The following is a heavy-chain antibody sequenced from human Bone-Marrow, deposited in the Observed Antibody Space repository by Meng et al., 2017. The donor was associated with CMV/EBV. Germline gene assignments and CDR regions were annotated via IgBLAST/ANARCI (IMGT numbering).Heavy chain of an antibody. Sequence: GESLKISCAASGFTFSDYYMSWIRQAPGKGLEWVSYISSSGSTIYYADSVKGRFTISRDNAKNSLYLQMNSLRAEDTAVYYCARDNEGDGYNYVFRAMDYWGQGNRVNGAS. V-gene: IGHV3-11*04. CDR2: ISSSGSTI. D-gene: IGHD5-24*01. CDR1: GFTFSDYY. CDR3: ARDNEGDGYNYVFRAMDY. J-gene: IGHJ4*02.